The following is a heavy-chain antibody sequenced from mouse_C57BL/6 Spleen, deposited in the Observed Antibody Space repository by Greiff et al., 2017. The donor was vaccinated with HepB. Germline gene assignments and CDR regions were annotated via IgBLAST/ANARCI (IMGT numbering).Heavy chain of an antibody. V-gene: IGHV3-6*01. CDR2: ISYDGSN. J-gene: IGHJ3*01. Sequence: EVQLQESGPGLVKPSQSLSLTCSVTGYSITSGYYWNWIRQFPGNKLEWMGYISYDGSNNYNPSLKNRISITRDTSKNQFFLKLNSVTTEDTATYYCARDDYFDVWGQGTLVTVSA. CDR1: GYSITSGYY. D-gene: IGHD1-1*01. CDR3: ARDDYFDV.